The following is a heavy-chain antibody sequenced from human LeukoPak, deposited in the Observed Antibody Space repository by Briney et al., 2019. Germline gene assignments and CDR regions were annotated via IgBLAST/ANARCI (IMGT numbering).Heavy chain of an antibody. CDR1: GGSISIYY. CDR2: IYYSGST. Sequence: SQTLSLTCTVSGGSISIYYSSWIRHPPGKGLEWIGYIYYSGSTNYNTSLKSRVTISVDTSKNQFSLKLSSVTAADTAGYYCSGDGETATTTYNRFDPWGQGALVTVSS. J-gene: IGHJ5*02. D-gene: IGHD5-24*01. V-gene: IGHV4-59*01. CDR3: SGDGETATTTYNRFDP.